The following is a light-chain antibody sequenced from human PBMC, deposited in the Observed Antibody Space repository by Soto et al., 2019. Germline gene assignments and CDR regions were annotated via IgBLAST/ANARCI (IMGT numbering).Light chain of an antibody. CDR3: CSYAAGNTVV. Sequence: QSVLTQPASVSGSPGQSITISCTGTSSDVGRYNLVSWYQHHPGKAPKLMSYGDNKRPSGISNRFSGSRSGNTASLTISGLQAEDEADYHCCSYAAGNTVVFGGGTKLTVL. J-gene: IGLJ2*01. CDR1: SSDVGRYNL. CDR2: GDN. V-gene: IGLV2-23*01.